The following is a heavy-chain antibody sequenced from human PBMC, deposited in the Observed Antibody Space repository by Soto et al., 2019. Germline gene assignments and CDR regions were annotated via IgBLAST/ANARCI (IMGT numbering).Heavy chain of an antibody. CDR2: IIPILGIA. CDR3: ATYTVEMATVWDY. D-gene: IGHD2-2*02. V-gene: IGHV1-69*02. J-gene: IGHJ4*02. Sequence: QVKLVQSGAEVKKPGSSVKVSCKASGGTFSSYTISWVRQAPGQGLEWMGRIIPILGIANYAQKFQGRVTITADKSTSTAYMELSSLRSEDTAVYYCATYTVEMATVWDYWGQGTLVTVSS. CDR1: GGTFSSYT.